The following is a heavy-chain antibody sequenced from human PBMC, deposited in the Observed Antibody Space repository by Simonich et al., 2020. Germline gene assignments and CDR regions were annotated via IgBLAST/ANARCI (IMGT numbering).Heavy chain of an antibody. D-gene: IGHD6-19*01. CDR3: ARWIAVAGTGAYGMDV. CDR2: ISSSSSYI. Sequence: EVQLVESGGGLVKPGGSLRLSCAASGFTFSSYSMNWGRQAPGKGLEWVSSISSSSSYIYYADSVKGRFTISRDNAKSSLYLQMNSLRAEDTAVYYCARWIAVAGTGAYGMDVWGQGTTVTVSS. V-gene: IGHV3-21*01. J-gene: IGHJ6*02. CDR1: GFTFSSYS.